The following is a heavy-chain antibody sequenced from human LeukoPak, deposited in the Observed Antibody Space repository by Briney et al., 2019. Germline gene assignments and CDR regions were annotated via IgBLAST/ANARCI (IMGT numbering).Heavy chain of an antibody. CDR3: ALPYYDFWSGYSSMDL. CDR2: IIPIFGTA. Sequence: SSVKVSSKDSGGTFSSYAISWVRQAPGHGLEWMGRIIPIFGTASNAQKFQGRVTITTDESTSTAYMELSSLRSEDTAVYYCALPYYDFWSGYSSMDLWGKGTTVTVSS. CDR1: GGTFSSYA. V-gene: IGHV1-69*05. J-gene: IGHJ6*03. D-gene: IGHD3-3*01.